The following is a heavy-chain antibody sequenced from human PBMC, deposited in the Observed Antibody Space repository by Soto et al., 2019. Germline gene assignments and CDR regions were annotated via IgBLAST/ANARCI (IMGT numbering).Heavy chain of an antibody. CDR2: ISYDGSNK. V-gene: IGHV3-30*18. D-gene: IGHD2-2*01. J-gene: IGHJ3*02. CDR3: AKDPVVPAAIWDLDDAFDI. Sequence: GGSLRLSCAASGFTFSSYGMHWVRQAPGKGLEWVAVISYDGSNKYYADSVKGRFTISRDNSKNTLYLQMNSLRAEDTAVYYCAKDPVVPAAIWDLDDAFDIWGQGTMVTV. CDR1: GFTFSSYG.